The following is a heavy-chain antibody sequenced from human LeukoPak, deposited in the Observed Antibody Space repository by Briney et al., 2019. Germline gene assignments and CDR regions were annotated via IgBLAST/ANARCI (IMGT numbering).Heavy chain of an antibody. D-gene: IGHD6-13*01. CDR2: ISYDGSNK. J-gene: IGHJ4*02. Sequence: GGSLRLSCAASGVTFSSYAMHWVRQAPGKGLEWVAVISYDGSNKYYADSVKGRFTISRDNSKNTLYLQMNSLRAEDTAVYYCARAPRAAALDYWGQGTLVTVSS. CDR3: ARAPRAAALDY. V-gene: IGHV3-30-3*01. CDR1: GVTFSSYA.